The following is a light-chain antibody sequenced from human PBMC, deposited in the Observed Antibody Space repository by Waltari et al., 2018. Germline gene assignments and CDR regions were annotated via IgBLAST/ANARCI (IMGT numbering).Light chain of an antibody. Sequence: SYELTQPSSVSVSPGKTARITCSGAVLTNKSALWFQQKPGQAPVLVIYKDSERPSGIPERFSGSSSGTTVTLTISGAQVEDEADYYCYSAADNNLGVFGGGTKLTVL. J-gene: IGLJ2*01. CDR1: VLTNKS. CDR3: YSAADNNLGV. CDR2: KDS. V-gene: IGLV3-27*01.